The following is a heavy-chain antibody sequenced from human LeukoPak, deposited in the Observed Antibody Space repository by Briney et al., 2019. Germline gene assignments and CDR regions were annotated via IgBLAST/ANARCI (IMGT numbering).Heavy chain of an antibody. CDR1: GYTFTGDF. CDR3: ARSDTVVTPDY. V-gene: IGHV1-2*02. Sequence: ASVKVSCKASGYTFTGDFMHRVRQAPGQGLEWMGWINPKSGATNFAQSFQGRVTMTRDTSISTAYMELSRLRSDDTAVYYCARSDTVVTPDYWGQGTLVTVSS. J-gene: IGHJ4*02. CDR2: INPKSGAT. D-gene: IGHD4-23*01.